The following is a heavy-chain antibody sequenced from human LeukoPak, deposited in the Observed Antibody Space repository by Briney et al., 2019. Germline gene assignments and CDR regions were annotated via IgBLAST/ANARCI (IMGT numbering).Heavy chain of an antibody. CDR1: GGSFSGFY. D-gene: IGHD5-18*01. V-gene: IGHV4-34*01. CDR2: INHSGST. Sequence: SETLYLTCAVYGGSFSGFYWSRIRQPPGKGLEWIGEINHSGSTNYNPSLKSRVTISVDTSKNQFSLKLSSVTAADTAVYYCARGRIQPWLRKVGDAFDIWGQGTMVTVSS. J-gene: IGHJ3*02. CDR3: ARGRIQPWLRKVGDAFDI.